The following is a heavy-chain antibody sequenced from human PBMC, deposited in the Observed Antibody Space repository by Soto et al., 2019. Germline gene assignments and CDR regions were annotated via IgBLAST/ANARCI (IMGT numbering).Heavy chain of an antibody. Sequence: QAQLVESGGGVVQPGRSLRLSCAASGFAFSSYGMHWVRQAPGTGLEWVAVISYDGSLQHYADSVKGRFTISRDNSKNMVLLQMSSLRDEDTAVDYCVSDRGYGHASVPYSWGQGTLVSVSS. CDR3: VSDRGYGHASVPYS. CDR1: GFAFSSYG. D-gene: IGHD5-18*01. V-gene: IGHV3-30*03. J-gene: IGHJ4*02. CDR2: ISYDGSLQ.